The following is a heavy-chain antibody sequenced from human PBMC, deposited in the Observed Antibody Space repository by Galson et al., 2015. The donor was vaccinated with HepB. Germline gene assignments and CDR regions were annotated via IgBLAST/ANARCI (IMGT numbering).Heavy chain of an antibody. D-gene: IGHD3-9*01. V-gene: IGHV3-30*04. J-gene: IGHJ4*02. CDR1: GFTFSSYA. CDR3: ARDEAAAYYQGAYLDS. CDR2: ISYDGSNK. Sequence: SLRLSCAASGFTFSSYAVHWVRQAPGKGLEWVAVISYDGSNKYYADSVKGRFTISRDNSKNTLYLQMNSLRAEDTAVYYCARDEAAAYYQGAYLDSWGQGTLVTVSP.